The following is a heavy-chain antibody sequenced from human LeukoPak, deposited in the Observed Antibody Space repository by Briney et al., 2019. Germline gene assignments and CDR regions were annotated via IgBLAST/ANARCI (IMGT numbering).Heavy chain of an antibody. V-gene: IGHV1-18*01. J-gene: IGHJ4*02. CDR1: GYRFTSYG. CDR3: ARLEFAGTHYFDY. CDR2: ISVYNGNT. Sequence: ASVKVSCKASGYRFTSYGISWVRQAPGQGLEWMGWISVYNGNTNYAQKLQGRVTMTTDTSTSTAYMDLRSLGSDDTAVYHCARLEFAGTHYFDYWGQGTLVTVSS. D-gene: IGHD1-1*01.